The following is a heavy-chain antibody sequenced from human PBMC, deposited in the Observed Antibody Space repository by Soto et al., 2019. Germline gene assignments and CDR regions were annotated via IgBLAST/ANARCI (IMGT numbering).Heavy chain of an antibody. V-gene: IGHV3-48*02. CDR1: GFTFTAHS. D-gene: IGHD4-4*01. Sequence: GSLRLSCVASGFTFTAHSMNWVRQAPGKGLEWVSYISGGLDAIYYADSVKGRFTISRDNAKNSVYLQMNSLRDEDTAVYYCARDFNYASDYWGQGTLVTVSS. CDR2: ISGGLDAI. CDR3: ARDFNYASDY. J-gene: IGHJ4*02.